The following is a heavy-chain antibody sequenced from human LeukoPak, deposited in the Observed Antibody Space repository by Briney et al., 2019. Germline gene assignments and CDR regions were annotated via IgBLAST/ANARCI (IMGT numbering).Heavy chain of an antibody. CDR1: GYTFTNYG. J-gene: IGHJ4*02. Sequence: ASVKVSCKASGYTFTNYGISWVRQAPGQGLEWMGWISAYNGNTHYAQNLQGRVTMTTDTSTSTAYMELKSLRSDDTAVYYCARGLMITFGGVIVLDYWGQGTLVTVSS. CDR3: ARGLMITFGGVIVLDY. CDR2: ISAYNGNT. V-gene: IGHV1-18*01. D-gene: IGHD3-16*02.